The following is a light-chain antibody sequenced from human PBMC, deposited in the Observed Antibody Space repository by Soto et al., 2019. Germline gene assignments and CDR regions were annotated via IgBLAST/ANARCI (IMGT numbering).Light chain of an antibody. CDR1: QSVDNY. V-gene: IGKV3-11*01. J-gene: IGKJ3*01. CDR2: DVS. CDR3: QQRSKRPRFT. Sequence: EIVLTQSPATLSLSPGERATRSCRASQSVDNYLAWCQQKPAQAPRLLIYDVSNRATGTPARFSGSGSGTDFTLSISSREPEDFAVYDCQQRSKRPRFTFGTGTKVDIK.